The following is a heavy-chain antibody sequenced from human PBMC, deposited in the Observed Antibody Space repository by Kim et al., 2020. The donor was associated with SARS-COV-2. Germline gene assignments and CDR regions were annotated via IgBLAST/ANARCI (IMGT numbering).Heavy chain of an antibody. Sequence: YSGNTSYHPSLNGRVTISIDTSRNQFSLKLTSVTAADTAVYYCTKSSGFWGQGTLVTVSS. D-gene: IGHD3-10*01. J-gene: IGHJ4*02. V-gene: IGHV4-59*03. CDR2: YSGNT. CDR3: TKSSGF.